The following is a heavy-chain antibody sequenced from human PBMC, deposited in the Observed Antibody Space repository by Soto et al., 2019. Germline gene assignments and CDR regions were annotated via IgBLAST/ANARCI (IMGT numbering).Heavy chain of an antibody. CDR1: GFTFSSYA. D-gene: IGHD3-10*01. Sequence: GGSLRLSCAASGFTFSSYAMSWVRQAPGKGLEWVSAISGSGGSTYYADSVKGRFTIPRDNSKNTLYLQMNSLRAEDTAVYYCAGGSYYNLIDYWGQGTLVTVSS. CDR3: AGGSYYNLIDY. CDR2: ISGSGGST. V-gene: IGHV3-23*01. J-gene: IGHJ4*02.